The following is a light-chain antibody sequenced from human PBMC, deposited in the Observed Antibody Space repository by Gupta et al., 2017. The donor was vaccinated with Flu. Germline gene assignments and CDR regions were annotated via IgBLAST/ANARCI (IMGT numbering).Light chain of an antibody. V-gene: IGLV1-51*02. Sequence: QSVLTQPPSVSAAPGQEVTMSCSGSSFNIGNTYVSWYQQVPGTAPKLLIFEDDKRPSGIPARFSASKSATSATMSITGLQAGDEADYYCHTSDNGLSAFLFGGGTKLTVL. CDR3: HTSDNGLSAFL. CDR2: EDD. CDR1: SFNIGNTY. J-gene: IGLJ2*01.